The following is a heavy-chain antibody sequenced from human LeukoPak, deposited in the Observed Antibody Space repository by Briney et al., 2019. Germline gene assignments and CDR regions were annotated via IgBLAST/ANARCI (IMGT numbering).Heavy chain of an antibody. D-gene: IGHD7-27*01. Sequence: ASVKVSCKASGYIFTSFYMHWVRQATGQRPEWMGWMSPNSGDTGYAQKFQDRVTMTRNTSISTAYMELSSLRSDDTAVYYCARGPPNWGYDYWGPGTLVTVSS. CDR3: ARGPPNWGYDY. J-gene: IGHJ4*02. V-gene: IGHV1-8*02. CDR2: MSPNSGDT. CDR1: GYIFTSFY.